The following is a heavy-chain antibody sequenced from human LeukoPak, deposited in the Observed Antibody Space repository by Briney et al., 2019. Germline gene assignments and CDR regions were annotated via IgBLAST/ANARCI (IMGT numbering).Heavy chain of an antibody. V-gene: IGHV1-18*01. CDR1: GYTFTTFS. CDR2: ISAYHGKT. Sequence: EASVKVSCKASGYTFTTFSISWVRQAPGQGLEWMGWISAYHGKTNFAQRFQGRLTLTTEASTSTAYMELRSLRSDDTAIYYCARDSPFLVPGTGDAFDVWGQGTMVSVSS. CDR3: ARDSPFLVPGTGDAFDV. D-gene: IGHD6-19*01. J-gene: IGHJ3*01.